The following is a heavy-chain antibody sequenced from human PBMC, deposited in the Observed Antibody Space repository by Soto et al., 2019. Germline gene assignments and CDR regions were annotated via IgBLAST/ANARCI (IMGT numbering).Heavy chain of an antibody. J-gene: IGHJ4*02. CDR2: ISSTTNYI. V-gene: IGHV3-11*06. CDR3: ARESEDLTSNFDY. CDR1: GFTFGDYE. Sequence: QVQLVESGGGLVQPGGSLRLSCAASGFTFGDYEMSWIRQAAGKGPEWVSSISSTTNYIYYGDSMKGRFTISRDNAKNSLYLEMNSLRAEDTAVYYCARESEDLTSNFDYWGQGTLVTVSS.